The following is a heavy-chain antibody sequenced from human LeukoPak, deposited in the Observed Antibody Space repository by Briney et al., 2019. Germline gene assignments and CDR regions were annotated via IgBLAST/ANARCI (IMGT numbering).Heavy chain of an antibody. V-gene: IGHV4-34*01. D-gene: IGHD3-22*01. CDR1: GGSFSGYY. CDR3: AREAGSYDSSGYYSLYYSFDY. Sequence: SETLSLTCAVYGGSFSGYYWSWIRQPPGKGLEWIGEINHSGSTNYNPSLKSRDTISVDTSKNQFSLKLTSVTAADTAVYYCAREAGSYDSSGYYSLYYSFDYWGQGTLVTVSS. CDR2: INHSGST. J-gene: IGHJ4*02.